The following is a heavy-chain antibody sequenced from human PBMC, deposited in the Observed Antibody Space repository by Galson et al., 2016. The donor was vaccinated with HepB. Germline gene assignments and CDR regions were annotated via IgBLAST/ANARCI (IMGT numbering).Heavy chain of an antibody. CDR2: VDLGDGAK. D-gene: IGHD4-23*01. Sequence: SLRLSCAVSGFTFSRHWMSWVRQAPGKGLEWVANVDLGDGAKYYVNSVAGRFTISRNNARNSLYLQMNGLGAEDTALYYCATQKESREYGGNSPDYWGQGTQVIVSS. CDR1: GFTFSRHW. CDR3: ATQKESREYGGNSPDY. J-gene: IGHJ4*02. V-gene: IGHV3-7*01.